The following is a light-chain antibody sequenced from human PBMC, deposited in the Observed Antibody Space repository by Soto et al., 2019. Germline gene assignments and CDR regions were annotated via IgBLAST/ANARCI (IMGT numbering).Light chain of an antibody. CDR1: SGHNSYA. J-gene: IGLJ1*01. V-gene: IGLV4-69*01. CDR3: QTWGTGIQV. Sequence: QPVLTQSPSASASLGASVKLTCTLSSGHNSYAIAWHQQQPEKGPRYLMKLNSDGSHSKGDGIPDRFSGSSSGAERYLTISGLQSEDEADYYCQTWGTGIQVFGTGTKLTVL. CDR2: LNSDGSH.